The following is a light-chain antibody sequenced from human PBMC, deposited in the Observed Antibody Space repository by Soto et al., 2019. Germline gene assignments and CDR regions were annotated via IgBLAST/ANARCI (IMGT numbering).Light chain of an antibody. V-gene: IGKV3-15*01. J-gene: IGKJ4*01. Sequence: EIVMTQSPATLSVSPGERATLSCRASQSVNNNLAWYQQKPAQAPTLLIYGASARATTIPARFSGSGCVTGFTLPVSRLQSEYFAVYYCQHYDSWPVSCGGGTKVEIK. CDR1: QSVNNN. CDR2: GAS. CDR3: QHYDSWPVS.